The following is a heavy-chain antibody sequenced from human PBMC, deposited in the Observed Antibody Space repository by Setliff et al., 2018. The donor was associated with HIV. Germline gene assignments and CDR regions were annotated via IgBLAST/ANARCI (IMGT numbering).Heavy chain of an antibody. D-gene: IGHD3-10*01. CDR2: IFYSGTT. Sequence: SETLSLTCTVSGDSLSSSSYYWGCIRQPPGKGLEWIGSIFYSGTTYYNPSLESRVTISVDTSKNQFSLKLSSVTAADTAVYYCAGHGDYSGSGSPAFRYWGQGTLVTVSS. J-gene: IGHJ4*02. V-gene: IGHV4-39*01. CDR1: GDSLSSSSYY. CDR3: AGHGDYSGSGSPAFRY.